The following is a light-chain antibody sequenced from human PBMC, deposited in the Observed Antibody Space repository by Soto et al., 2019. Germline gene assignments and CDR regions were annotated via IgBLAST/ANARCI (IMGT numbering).Light chain of an antibody. CDR2: DAS. CDR3: LQHSSYPFT. Sequence: DIQMTQSPSSLAASVGDRVTITCRASQDIRNDLGWFQQKQGKAPERLISDASSLQSGVPSSFSGTGSATEVTLTISSLQPEDFANYYCLQHSSYPFTVGAGTKGDI. CDR1: QDIRND. J-gene: IGKJ3*01. V-gene: IGKV1-17*01.